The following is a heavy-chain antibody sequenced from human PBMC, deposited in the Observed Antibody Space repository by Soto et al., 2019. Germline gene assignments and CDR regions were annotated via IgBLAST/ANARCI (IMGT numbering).Heavy chain of an antibody. CDR1: GFTFSNYW. Sequence: EVQLVESGGGFVQPGGSLRLSCAASGFTFSNYWMSWVRQAPGKGLEWVANIKVDGSEKYYVDYVKGRFTISRDNAKNTLYLQINSLRAEDTAVCYCAGVAVRGQGTLVTVSS. J-gene: IGHJ4*02. V-gene: IGHV3-7*05. D-gene: IGHD6-19*01. CDR3: AGVAV. CDR2: IKVDGSEK.